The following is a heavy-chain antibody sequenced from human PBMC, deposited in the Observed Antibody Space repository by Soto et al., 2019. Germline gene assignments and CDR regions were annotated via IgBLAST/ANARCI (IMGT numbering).Heavy chain of an antibody. CDR3: ARDFEAVAGPYYYYYDMDV. CDR2: IYSGGST. V-gene: IGHV3-66*01. J-gene: IGHJ6*02. CDR1: GFTVSSNY. Sequence: GGSLRLSCAASGFTVSSNYMSWVRQAPGKGLEWVSVIYSGGSTYYADSVKGRFTISRDNSKNTLYLQMNSLRAEDTAVYYCARDFEAVAGPYYYYYDMDVWGQGTTVTVSS. D-gene: IGHD6-19*01.